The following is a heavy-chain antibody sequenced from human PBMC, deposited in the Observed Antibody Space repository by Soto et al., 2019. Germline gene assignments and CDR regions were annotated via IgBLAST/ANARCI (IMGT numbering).Heavy chain of an antibody. V-gene: IGHV1-8*01. CDR2: MNPGSGDT. D-gene: IGHD3-10*01. Sequence: ASVKVSCNASGYSFTNNDVSWVRQATGQGLEWMGWMNPGSGDTGYARKFQGRVTMTRDISKATAYMELSSLRSDDPAIDYCARMATLGSLNWFDPWGQGTLGTVSS. J-gene: IGHJ5*02. CDR1: GYSFTNND. CDR3: ARMATLGSLNWFDP.